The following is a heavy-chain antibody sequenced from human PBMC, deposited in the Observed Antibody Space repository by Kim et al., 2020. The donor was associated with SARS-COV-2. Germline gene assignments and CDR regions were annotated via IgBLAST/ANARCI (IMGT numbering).Heavy chain of an antibody. D-gene: IGHD4-17*01. CDR3: AREATVALDY. V-gene: IGHV3-33*01. CDR2: RNK. Sequence: RNKYYADSVKGRFTNSSDNSKNTMYLQMNGLRAEDTAVYYCAREATVALDYWGQGTLVTVSS. J-gene: IGHJ4*02.